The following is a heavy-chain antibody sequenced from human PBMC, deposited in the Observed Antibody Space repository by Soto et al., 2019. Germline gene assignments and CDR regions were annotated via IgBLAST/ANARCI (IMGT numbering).Heavy chain of an antibody. V-gene: IGHV4-61*01. J-gene: IGHJ4*02. Sequence: QVQLQESGPGLVKPSETLSLTCTVSGGSVSSGSYYWSWIRQPPGKGLEWIGYIYYSGSTNYNPSLKSRVTISVDTSKNQFSLKLSSVTAADTAVYYCARTVAGYSSSRYYFDYWGQGTLVTVSS. CDR1: GGSVSSGSYY. D-gene: IGHD6-13*01. CDR2: IYYSGST. CDR3: ARTVAGYSSSRYYFDY.